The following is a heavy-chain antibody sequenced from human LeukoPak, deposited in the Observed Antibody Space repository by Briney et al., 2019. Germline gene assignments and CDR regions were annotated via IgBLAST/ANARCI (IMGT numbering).Heavy chain of an antibody. CDR3: ARGHDSIKTFGEVIKSRTRWFDP. CDR1: GDSVSSNSAA. Sequence: PSQTLSLTCAISGDSVSSNSAAWNWIRQSPSRGLEWLGRTYYRSKWYNDYAVSVKSRITINPDTSKNQFSLKLSSVTAADTAVYYCARGHDSIKTFGEVIKSRTRWFDPWGQGTLVTVSS. D-gene: IGHD3-3*01. CDR2: TYYRSKWYN. V-gene: IGHV6-1*01. J-gene: IGHJ5*02.